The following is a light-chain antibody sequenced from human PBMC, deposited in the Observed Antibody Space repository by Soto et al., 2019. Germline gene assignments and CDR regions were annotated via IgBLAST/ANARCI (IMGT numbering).Light chain of an antibody. V-gene: IGLV2-14*01. CDR3: SSYTGSDTLI. Sequence: QPVLTQPASVSGSPGQSITISCTGTSSDVGGYNFVSWYQQQPGKAPKLMVYEVTNRPSGVSYRFSGSKSGNTASLTISGLQAEDEADYFCSSYTGSDTLIFGGGTKLTVL. J-gene: IGLJ2*01. CDR1: SSDVGGYNF. CDR2: EVT.